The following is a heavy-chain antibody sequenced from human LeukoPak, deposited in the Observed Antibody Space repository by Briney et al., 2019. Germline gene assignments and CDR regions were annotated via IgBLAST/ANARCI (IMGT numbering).Heavy chain of an antibody. Sequence: PSETLSLTCTVSGGSISSYYWSWIRQPAGKGLEWIGRIYTSGSTNYNPSLKSRVTMSVDTSKNQFSLKLSSVTAADTAVYYCARDVGAAAGTLHYYYYYYMDVWGKGTTVTVSS. CDR3: ARDVGAAAGTLHYYYYYYMDV. CDR1: GGSISSYY. J-gene: IGHJ6*03. V-gene: IGHV4-4*07. D-gene: IGHD6-13*01. CDR2: IYTSGST.